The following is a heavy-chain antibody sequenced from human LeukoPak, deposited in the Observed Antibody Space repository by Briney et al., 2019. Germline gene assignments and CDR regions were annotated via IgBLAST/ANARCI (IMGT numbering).Heavy chain of an antibody. V-gene: IGHV3-13*01. Sequence: GGSLRLSCAASGFTFSNYEMHWVRLVLGKGLEWVSAIGIVGNTFYAGSVKGRFTISRENAKNSFHLQMNSLGAGDTAVYYCAREGPLSSSDAFDIWGQGTMVTVSS. CDR3: AREGPLSSSDAFDI. D-gene: IGHD6-6*01. J-gene: IGHJ3*02. CDR2: IGIVGNT. CDR1: GFTFSNYE.